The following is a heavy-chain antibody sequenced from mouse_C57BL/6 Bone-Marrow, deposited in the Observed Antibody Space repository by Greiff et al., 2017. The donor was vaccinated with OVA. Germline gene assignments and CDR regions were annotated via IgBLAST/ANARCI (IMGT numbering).Heavy chain of an antibody. D-gene: IGHD1-1*01. CDR3: ARHELYYGSSYDYAMDD. CDR1: GFSLTSYG. J-gene: IGHJ4*01. V-gene: IGHV2-6-1*01. Sequence: QVHVKQSGPGLVAPSQSLSITCTVSGFSLTSYGVHWVRQPPGKGLEWLVVIWSDGSTTYNSALKSRLGISKDNSKSQVFLKMNSLQTDDTAMYYCARHELYYGSSYDYAMDDWGQGTSVTVSS. CDR2: IWSDGST.